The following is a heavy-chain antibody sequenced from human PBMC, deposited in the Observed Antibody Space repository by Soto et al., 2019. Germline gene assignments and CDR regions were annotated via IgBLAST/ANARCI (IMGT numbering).Heavy chain of an antibody. V-gene: IGHV1-3*01. J-gene: IGHJ5*02. Sequence: SVKVSCKASGCSLTRYYIHTGRQAPGQRLEWMGWINAANGDTKYSPKFQGRVTITRDTYASKASMALSSLRSEDTAVYYCVRRHVSATGIDWFDPWGQGTWVTV. CDR2: INAANGDT. D-gene: IGHD6-13*01. CDR1: GCSLTRYY. CDR3: VRRHVSATGIDWFDP.